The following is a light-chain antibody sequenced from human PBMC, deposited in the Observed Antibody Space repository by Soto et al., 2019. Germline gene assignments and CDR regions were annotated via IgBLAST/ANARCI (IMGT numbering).Light chain of an antibody. CDR1: QGISSY. Sequence: IQLTQSPSSLSASVGDRVTITCRASQGISSYLAWYQQKPGKAPDLLIYAASTLQSGVPSRFSGSGSGTDFTLTISSLQPEDFATYYCLQDYKYPWTFGQGTKLEIK. CDR2: AAS. J-gene: IGKJ1*01. CDR3: LQDYKYPWT. V-gene: IGKV1-9*01.